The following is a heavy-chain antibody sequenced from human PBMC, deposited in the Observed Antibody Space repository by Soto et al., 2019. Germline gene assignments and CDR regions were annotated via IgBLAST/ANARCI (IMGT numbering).Heavy chain of an antibody. CDR3: ARDPKTSGGQHWAFNYFDS. CDR2: ISYDGTNK. Sequence: GCSLRLSCAASGFSFSISPMHWVRQAPGKGPEWVALISYDGTNKFYADSVKGRFAISRDNSKSTLYLQVDSLRPEDAAVYYCARDPKTSGGQHWAFNYFDSWGQGTLVTVSS. CDR1: GFSFSISP. V-gene: IGHV3-30*09. D-gene: IGHD7-27*01. J-gene: IGHJ4*02.